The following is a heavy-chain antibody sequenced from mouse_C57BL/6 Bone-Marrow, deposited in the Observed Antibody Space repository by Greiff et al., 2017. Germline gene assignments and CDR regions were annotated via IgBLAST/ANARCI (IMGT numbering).Heavy chain of an antibody. Sequence: EVQGVESGPVLVKPGASVKMSCKASGYTFTDYYMNWVKQSHGKSLEWIGVINPYNGGTSYNQKFKGKATLTVDKSSSTAYMELNSLTSEDSAVYYCARWGLYYYGSSYFDYWGQGTTLTVSS. J-gene: IGHJ2*01. CDR3: ARWGLYYYGSSYFDY. D-gene: IGHD1-1*01. V-gene: IGHV1-19*01. CDR1: GYTFTDYY. CDR2: INPYNGGT.